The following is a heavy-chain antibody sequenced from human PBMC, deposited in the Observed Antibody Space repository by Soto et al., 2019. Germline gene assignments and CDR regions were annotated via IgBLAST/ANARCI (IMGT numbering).Heavy chain of an antibody. CDR2: ALAIFGTA. V-gene: IGHV1-69*12. Sequence: QFQLVQSGAEVKKPGSSVKVSCKASGGTFCSYAISWVGQAPGQGLEWMGGALAIFGTANYAQKFQCRVTITADESKSKAYIELSSVRSEDTAVYYCATQGLPTYYYYGMDVWGQGTTVTVSS. D-gene: IGHD5-18*01. CDR1: GGTFCSYA. J-gene: IGHJ6*02. CDR3: ATQGLPTYYYYGMDV.